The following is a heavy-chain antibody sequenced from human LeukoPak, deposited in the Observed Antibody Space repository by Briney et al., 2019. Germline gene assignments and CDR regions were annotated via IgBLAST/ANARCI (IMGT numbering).Heavy chain of an antibody. V-gene: IGHV3-64D*06. CDR1: GFTFSSYG. CDR2: ISSNGGST. Sequence: GGSLRLSCAASGFTFSSYGMHWVRQAPGKGLEYVSAISSNGGSTYYADSVKGRFTISRDNSKNTLYLQMSSLRAEDTAVYYCVKDGLGYSYGNPGYDYWGQGTLVTVSS. D-gene: IGHD5-18*01. J-gene: IGHJ4*02. CDR3: VKDGLGYSYGNPGYDY.